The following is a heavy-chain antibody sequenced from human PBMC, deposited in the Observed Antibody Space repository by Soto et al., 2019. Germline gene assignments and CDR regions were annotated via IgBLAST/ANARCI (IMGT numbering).Heavy chain of an antibody. D-gene: IGHD3-16*02. Sequence: ASVKVSCKASGYTFTSYDINWVRQATGRGLEWMGWMNPNSGNTGYAQKFQGRVTMTRNTSISTAYMELSSLRSEDTAVYYCARIVAPYYYMDVWGKGTTVTVSS. CDR3: ARIVAPYYYMDV. CDR2: MNPNSGNT. J-gene: IGHJ6*03. V-gene: IGHV1-8*01. CDR1: GYTFTSYD.